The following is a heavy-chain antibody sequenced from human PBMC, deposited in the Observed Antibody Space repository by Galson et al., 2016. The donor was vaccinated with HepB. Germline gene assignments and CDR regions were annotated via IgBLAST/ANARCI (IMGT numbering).Heavy chain of an antibody. D-gene: IGHD2-2*01. Sequence: SLRLSCAASGFSFSDYYMSWIRQAPGKGLEWVSYITSSGTTIYYADSVKGRFTISRDDAKNSLYLQMNSLRVEDTAVYYCVRDLGSYSGANCYAGFPYSFDYWGQGTLVTVSS. CDR2: ITSSGTTI. CDR1: GFSFSDYY. J-gene: IGHJ4*02. CDR3: VRDLGSYSGANCYAGFPYSFDY. V-gene: IGHV3-11*01.